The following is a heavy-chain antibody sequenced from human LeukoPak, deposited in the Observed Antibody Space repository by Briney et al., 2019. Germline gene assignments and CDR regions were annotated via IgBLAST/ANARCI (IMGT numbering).Heavy chain of an antibody. Sequence: GGSLRLSCAASGFSFSSFGMHWVRQAPGKGLEWVAVISYEGSNKYYAASVKGRFTISRDNFKNTLYLQMNSLRAEDTAVYYCAKDRGASARGWFDPWGQGTLVTVSS. CDR2: ISYEGSNK. CDR1: GFSFSSFG. D-gene: IGHD3-10*01. CDR3: AKDRGASARGWFDP. V-gene: IGHV3-30*18. J-gene: IGHJ5*02.